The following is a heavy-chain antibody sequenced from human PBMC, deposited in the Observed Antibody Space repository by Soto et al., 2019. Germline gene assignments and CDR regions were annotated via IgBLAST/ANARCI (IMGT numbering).Heavy chain of an antibody. J-gene: IGHJ2*01. CDR1: GYTFTYRY. V-gene: IGHV1-45*02. D-gene: IGHD3-22*01. CDR2: ITPFNGNT. Sequence: SVKVSCQASGYTFTYRYLHWVRHAPGQALEWMGWITPFNGNTNYAQKFQDRVTITRDRSMSTAYMELSSLRSEDTAMYYCARSPYDSSGYYVWYFDLWGRGTLVTVS. CDR3: ARSPYDSSGYYVWYFDL.